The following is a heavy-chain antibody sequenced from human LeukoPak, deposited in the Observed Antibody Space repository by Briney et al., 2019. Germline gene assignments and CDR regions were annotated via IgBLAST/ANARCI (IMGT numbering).Heavy chain of an antibody. D-gene: IGHD1-26*01. CDR2: IKQDGSEK. V-gene: IGHV3-7*01. CDR3: ARDPYSGSYGNYYYYFMDV. CDR1: GFTFSSYG. J-gene: IGHJ6*03. Sequence: SGGSLRLSCAASGFTFSSYGMSWVRQAPGKGLEWVANIKQDGSEKYYVDSVKGRFTISRDNAKNSLYLQVNSLRAEDTAVYYCARDPYSGSYGNYYYYFMDVWGKGTTVTISS.